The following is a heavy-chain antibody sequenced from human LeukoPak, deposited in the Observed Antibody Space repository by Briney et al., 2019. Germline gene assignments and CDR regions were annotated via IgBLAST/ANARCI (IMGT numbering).Heavy chain of an antibody. Sequence: PSETLSLTCTVSGGSISSYYWGWLRQPPGKGLEWIGSIYYSGSTYYNPSLKSRVTISVDTSKNQFSLKLSSVTAADTAVYYCARPGYSYGYPVWFDPWGQGTLVTVSS. D-gene: IGHD5-18*01. CDR3: ARPGYSYGYPVWFDP. J-gene: IGHJ5*02. V-gene: IGHV4-39*01. CDR1: GGSISSYY. CDR2: IYYSGST.